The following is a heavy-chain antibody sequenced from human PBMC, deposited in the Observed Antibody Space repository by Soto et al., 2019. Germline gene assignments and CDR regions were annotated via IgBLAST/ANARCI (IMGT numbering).Heavy chain of an antibody. D-gene: IGHD2-2*01. CDR3: ARGGRVSERYQLLGDNWFDP. CDR2: VNHSGNT. V-gene: IGHV4-34*01. J-gene: IGHJ5*02. CDR1: AGSFSGYY. Sequence: QVQLQQWGAGLLKPSETLSLTCAVYAGSFSGYYWSWIRQPPGKGLEWIGEVNHSGNTNYNPSLKSRLTISVDTSKSQFSLKLSSVTAADTAVYYCARGGRVSERYQLLGDNWFDPWGQGTPVTVSS.